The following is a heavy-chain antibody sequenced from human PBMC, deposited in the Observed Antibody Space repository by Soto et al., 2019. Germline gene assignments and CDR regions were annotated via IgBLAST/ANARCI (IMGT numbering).Heavy chain of an antibody. CDR1: GFTISGKKY. V-gene: IGHV3-53*01. D-gene: IGHD1-1*01. CDR3: ATWHEREHAYDV. J-gene: IGHJ3*01. Sequence: PGGSLRLSCAAFGFTISGKKYVAWVRQAPGKGLEWVSALYDLDGSFYAASVKGRFTTSSDSSKTTVYLQMNDLRPDDTAVYYCATWHEREHAYDVWGQGTTV. CDR2: LYDLDGS.